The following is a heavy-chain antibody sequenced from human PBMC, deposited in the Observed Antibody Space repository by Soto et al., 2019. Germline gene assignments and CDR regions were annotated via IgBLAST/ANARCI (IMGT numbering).Heavy chain of an antibody. CDR3: ARRLHYYDSRGPFGY. J-gene: IGHJ4*02. Sequence: SETLSLTCAVYGGSFSGYYWSWIRQPPGKGLEWIGEINHSGSTNYNPSLKSRVTISVDTSKNQFSLKLSSVTAADTAVYYCARRLHYYDSRGPFGYWGQGTLVTVSS. CDR2: INHSGST. CDR1: GGSFSGYY. D-gene: IGHD3-22*01. V-gene: IGHV4-34*01.